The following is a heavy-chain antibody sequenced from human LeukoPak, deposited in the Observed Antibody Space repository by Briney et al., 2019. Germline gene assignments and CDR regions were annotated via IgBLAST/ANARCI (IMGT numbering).Heavy chain of an antibody. CDR2: IYDSGRT. CDR1: GGSMRSNY. V-gene: IGHV4-59*08. J-gene: IGHJ4*02. D-gene: IGHD4-17*01. Sequence: PSETLSLTCTVSGGSMRSNYWSWIRQPPGKGLEWIGYIYDSGRTSYNPSLKSRVTISLDTSKDQFSLKMNSVIAADTAVYYCAKMGNPATVTADYWGQGTLVTVSS. CDR3: AKMGNPATVTADY.